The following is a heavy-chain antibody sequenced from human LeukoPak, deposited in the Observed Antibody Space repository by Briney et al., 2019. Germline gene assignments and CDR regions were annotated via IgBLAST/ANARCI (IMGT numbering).Heavy chain of an antibody. CDR2: MNPNSGST. CDR3: ARNYYDSSGSFDY. Sequence: GASVKVSCKASGYTFTSYDINWVRQATGQGLEWMGWMNPNSGSTSYAQKFQGRVTMTRDTSTSTVYMELSSLRSEDTAVYYCARNYYDSSGSFDYWGQGTLVTVSS. CDR1: GYTFTSYD. D-gene: IGHD3-22*01. V-gene: IGHV1-8*01. J-gene: IGHJ4*02.